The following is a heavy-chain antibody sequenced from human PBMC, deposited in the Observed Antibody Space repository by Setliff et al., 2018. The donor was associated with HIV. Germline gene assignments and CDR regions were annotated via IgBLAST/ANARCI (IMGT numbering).Heavy chain of an antibody. CDR3: ARRAGSDYFTRFDY. V-gene: IGHV4-34*01. CDR1: GGSISSDY. Sequence: SETLSLTCTVSGGSISSDYWSWIRQSPGKGLEWIGEINHSGSTNYNPSLKSRVTILGDTSKNQFSLKLSSVTAADTAVYYCARRAGSDYFTRFDYWGQGTLVTVSS. CDR2: INHSGST. D-gene: IGHD3-10*01. J-gene: IGHJ4*02.